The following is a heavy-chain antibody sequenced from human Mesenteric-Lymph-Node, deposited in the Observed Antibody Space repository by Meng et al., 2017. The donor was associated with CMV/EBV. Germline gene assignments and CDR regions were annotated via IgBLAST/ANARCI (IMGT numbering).Heavy chain of an antibody. D-gene: IGHD6-6*01. CDR1: GAFIKNYY. CDR2: IYSGGST. V-gene: IGHV4-59*01. CDR3: ARGGAARDRAYYYYGMDV. Sequence: SETLSLTCSVSGAFIKNYYWSWIRQPPGKGLEWIGYIYSGGSTNYSPSFKSRVTISVDTSKNQFSLKLSSVTAADTAVYYCARGGAARDRAYYYYGMDVWGQGTTVTISS. J-gene: IGHJ6*02.